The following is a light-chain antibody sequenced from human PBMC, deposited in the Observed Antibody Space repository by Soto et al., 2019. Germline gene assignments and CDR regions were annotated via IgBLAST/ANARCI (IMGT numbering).Light chain of an antibody. Sequence: QAVVTQPPSASGTPGQRVTISCSGSSSNIGSNTVNWYQQLPGTAPELLIYSNNQRPSGVPDRFSGSKSGTSASLAISGLQSEDEADYYCAAWDDSLNGRVFGTGTKLTVL. CDR3: AAWDDSLNGRV. CDR1: SSNIGSNT. J-gene: IGLJ1*01. CDR2: SNN. V-gene: IGLV1-44*01.